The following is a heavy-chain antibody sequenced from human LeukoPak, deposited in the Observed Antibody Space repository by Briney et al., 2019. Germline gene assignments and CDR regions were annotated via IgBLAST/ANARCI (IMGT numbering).Heavy chain of an antibody. CDR2: INWNGGST. CDR3: ARDRTMVRGVIIRSAFDI. CDR1: GGSISSYY. J-gene: IGHJ3*02. Sequence: PSETLSLTCTVSGGSISSYYWSWVRQAPGKGLEWVSGINWNGGSTGYADSVKGRVTISRDNAKNSLYLQMNSLRAEDTALYYCARDRTMVRGVIIRSAFDIWGQGTMVTVSS. D-gene: IGHD3-10*01. V-gene: IGHV3-20*04.